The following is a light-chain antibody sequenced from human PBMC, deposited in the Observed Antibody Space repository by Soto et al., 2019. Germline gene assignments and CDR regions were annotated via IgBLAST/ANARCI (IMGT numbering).Light chain of an antibody. CDR2: DAS. Sequence: DIQMTQSPSTLSASVGDRVTITCRASQNVDHWVAWYQQKPGKAPKFLIYDASNLESGVPSMFSGRGSGTEFTLTISSLQPDDFATYYCRRYNSNSRTFGQGTRV. J-gene: IGKJ1*01. CDR1: QNVDHW. CDR3: RRYNSNSRT. V-gene: IGKV1-5*01.